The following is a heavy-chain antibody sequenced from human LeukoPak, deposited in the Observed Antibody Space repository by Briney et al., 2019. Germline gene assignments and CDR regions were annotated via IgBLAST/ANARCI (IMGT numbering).Heavy chain of an antibody. CDR1: GGSISSGGYS. V-gene: IGHV4-31*03. Sequence: SETLSLTCTVSGGSISSGGYSWSWLRQHPGKGLEWIGYIYYSGSTYYNPSLKSRVTISVDTSKNQFSLKLSSVTAADTAVYYCARGPFPVAPTGGYYFDYWGQGTLVTVSS. J-gene: IGHJ4*02. D-gene: IGHD4-23*01. CDR2: IYYSGST. CDR3: ARGPFPVAPTGGYYFDY.